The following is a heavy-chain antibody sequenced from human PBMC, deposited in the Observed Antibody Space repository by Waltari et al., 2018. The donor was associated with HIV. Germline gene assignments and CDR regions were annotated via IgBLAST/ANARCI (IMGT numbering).Heavy chain of an antibody. CDR1: GSPFSTTW. V-gene: IGHV3-74*01. CDR2: RNSDGSST. J-gene: IGHJ4*02. CDR3: ARDRGDDSGSYPDY. Sequence: EVQLVESGGGSVQPGGSLRLPCAASGSPFSTTWIHCVRTAPVWGRVGAERRNSDGSSTSDADSLKCRFTSSRDNSNNSLYLQLTRLRAEDTAVYYCARDRGDDSGSYPDYWGQGTLVTVSS. D-gene: IGHD1-26*01.